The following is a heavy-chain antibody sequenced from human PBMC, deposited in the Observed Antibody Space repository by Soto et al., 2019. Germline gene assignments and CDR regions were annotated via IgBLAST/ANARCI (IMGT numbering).Heavy chain of an antibody. J-gene: IGHJ3*02. Sequence: SVKVSCKASGGTFSSYAISWVRQAPGQGLEWMGGIIPIFGTANYAQKFQGRVTITADESTSTAYMELSSLRSEDTAVYYCARDSWGDGGNSRGDDAFDIWGQGTMVTVS. CDR1: GGTFSSYA. CDR2: IIPIFGTA. CDR3: ARDSWGDGGNSRGDDAFDI. V-gene: IGHV1-69*13. D-gene: IGHD2-21*02.